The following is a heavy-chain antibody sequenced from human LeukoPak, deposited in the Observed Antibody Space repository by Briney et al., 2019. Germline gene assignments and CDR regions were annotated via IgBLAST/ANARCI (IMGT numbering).Heavy chain of an antibody. D-gene: IGHD3-22*01. CDR3: ARVGRDEIGDDSSGQSADY. CDR2: INPSGGST. Sequence: GASVKVSCKASGYTFTSYYMHWVRQAPGQGLEWMGIINPSGGSTSYAQKFQGRVTMTRDMSTSTVYMELSSLRSEDTAVYYCARVGRDEIGDDSSGQSADYWGQGTLVTVSS. V-gene: IGHV1-46*01. CDR1: GYTFTSYY. J-gene: IGHJ4*02.